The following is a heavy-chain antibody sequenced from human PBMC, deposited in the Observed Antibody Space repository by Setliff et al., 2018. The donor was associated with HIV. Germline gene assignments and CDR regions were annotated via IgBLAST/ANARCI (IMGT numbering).Heavy chain of an antibody. CDR2: INTETGNT. J-gene: IGHJ4*02. CDR3: ARVGSYWSTFDY. CDR1: GYTLTTYG. D-gene: IGHD2-8*02. V-gene: IGHV7-4-1*02. Sequence: ASVKVSCKASGYTLTTYGISWVRQAPGQGPEWMGWINTETGNTRYAQGFQGRVVFSLDTAVNTAYLQINRLKAEDTAMYYCARVGSYWSTFDYWGQGALVTVSS.